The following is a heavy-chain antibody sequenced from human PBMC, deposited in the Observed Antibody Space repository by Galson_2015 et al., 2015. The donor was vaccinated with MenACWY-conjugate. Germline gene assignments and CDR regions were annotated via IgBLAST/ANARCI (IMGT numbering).Heavy chain of an antibody. J-gene: IGHJ4*02. CDR1: GFTFSSYW. CDR3: ARDRPLSKAIFDY. CDR2: INQDGREK. D-gene: IGHD5/OR15-5a*01. Sequence: SLRLSCAASGFTFSSYWMSWVRQAPGKGLEWVANINQDGREKYSVDSVKGRFTISRDNAKNSLYLQMNSLRAEDTAVYYCARDRPLSKAIFDYWGQGTLVTVSS. V-gene: IGHV3-7*03.